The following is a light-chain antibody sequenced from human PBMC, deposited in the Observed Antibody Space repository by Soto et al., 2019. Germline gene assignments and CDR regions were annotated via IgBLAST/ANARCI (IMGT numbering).Light chain of an antibody. CDR1: SSDIGIYKY. J-gene: IGLJ1*01. Sequence: QSALTQPASVSGSPGQSIAISCTGSSSDIGIYKYVSWYQQHPGKVPKLIIYEVTNRPSGVSNRFSGSKSGNTASLTISALQAEDEADYYCSSYTTSRTRVFGPGIKLTVL. CDR2: EVT. V-gene: IGLV2-14*01. CDR3: SSYTTSRTRV.